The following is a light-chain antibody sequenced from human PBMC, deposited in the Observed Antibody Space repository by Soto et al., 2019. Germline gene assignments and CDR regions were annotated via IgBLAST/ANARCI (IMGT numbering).Light chain of an antibody. Sequence: QSVLTQPRSVSGSPGQSVTISCTGTSSDVGGYNFVSWYQQSPGKAPKFIIYDVTKRPSGVPDRFSGSKSGNTASLTISGLQAEDEADYYCCSYAGTYTLWVFGGGTKLTVL. V-gene: IGLV2-11*01. J-gene: IGLJ3*02. CDR2: DVT. CDR1: SSDVGGYNF. CDR3: CSYAGTYTLWV.